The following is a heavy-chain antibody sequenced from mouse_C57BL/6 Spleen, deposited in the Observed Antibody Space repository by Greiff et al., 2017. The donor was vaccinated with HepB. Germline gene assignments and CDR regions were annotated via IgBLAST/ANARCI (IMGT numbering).Heavy chain of an antibody. V-gene: IGHV5-17*01. D-gene: IGHD2-1*01. CDR3: ARHYGNYMAWFAY. CDR1: GFTFSDYG. CDR2: ISSGSSTI. J-gene: IGHJ3*01. Sequence: EVMLVESGGGLVKPGGSLKLSCAASGFTFSDYGMHWVRQAPEKGLEWVAYISSGSSTIYYADTVKGRFTISRDNAKNTLFLQMTSLRSEDTAMYYCARHYGNYMAWFAYWGQGTLVTVSA.